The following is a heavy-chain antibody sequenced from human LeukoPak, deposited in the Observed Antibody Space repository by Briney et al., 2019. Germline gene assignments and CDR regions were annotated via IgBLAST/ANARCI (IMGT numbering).Heavy chain of an antibody. CDR1: SESFSGYF. Sequence: PSETLSLTCAIYSESFSGYFWSWTRQPPGKGLEWIGEINYSGSTNYNPSLKSRVTISVDTSKNQFSLKLSSVTAADTAVYYCARLTKNDSGSFRFGKKKRGYMDVWGKGTTVTISS. CDR3: ARLTKNDSGSFRFGKKKRGYMDV. D-gene: IGHD3-10*01. V-gene: IGHV4-34*01. J-gene: IGHJ6*03. CDR2: INYSGST.